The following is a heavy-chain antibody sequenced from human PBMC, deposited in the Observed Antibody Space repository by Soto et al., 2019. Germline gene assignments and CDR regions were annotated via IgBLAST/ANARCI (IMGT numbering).Heavy chain of an antibody. D-gene: IGHD3-3*01. Sequence: QVPLVQSGAEVKKPGASVKVSCKASGYTFTSYGISWVRQAPGQGLEWMGWISAYNGNTNYAQKLQGRVTMTTDTSTSSAYMELRSLRSDDTAVYYCARLYYDFWSRYYLIDYWGQGTLVTVSS. J-gene: IGHJ4*02. CDR1: GYTFTSYG. CDR3: ARLYYDFWSRYYLIDY. CDR2: ISAYNGNT. V-gene: IGHV1-18*01.